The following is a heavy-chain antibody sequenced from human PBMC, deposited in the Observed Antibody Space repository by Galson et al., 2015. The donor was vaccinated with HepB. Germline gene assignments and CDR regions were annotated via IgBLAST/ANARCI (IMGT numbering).Heavy chain of an antibody. CDR2: IRSKAYGGTT. D-gene: IGHD5-18*01. Sequence: SLRLSCAASGFTFGDYAMSWVRQAPGKGLEWVGFIRSKAYGGTTEYAASVKGRFTISRDDSKSIAYLQMNSLKTEDTAVYYCTRVWGMLWLHYYWGQGTLVTVSS. CDR1: GFTFGDYA. J-gene: IGHJ4*02. CDR3: TRVWGMLWLHYY. V-gene: IGHV3-49*04.